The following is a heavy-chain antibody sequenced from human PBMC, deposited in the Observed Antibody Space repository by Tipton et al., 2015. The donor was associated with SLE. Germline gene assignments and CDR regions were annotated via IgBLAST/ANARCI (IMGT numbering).Heavy chain of an antibody. V-gene: IGHV4-39*07. J-gene: IGHJ3*02. CDR1: GDSISNNNYY. D-gene: IGHD3-16*01. CDR3: SRGDLYSDYIWGTLRGAFDI. CDR2: INYSGTT. Sequence: TLSLTCTLSGDSISNNNYYWGWIRQPPGKGLEWIGNINYSGTTYFNPSLKSRVTISADTSKNQFSLKLSSLTAADTAIYYCSRGDLYSDYIWGTLRGAFDIWGQGAMVTVSS.